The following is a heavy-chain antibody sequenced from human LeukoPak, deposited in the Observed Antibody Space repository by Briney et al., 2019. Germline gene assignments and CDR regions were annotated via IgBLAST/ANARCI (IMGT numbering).Heavy chain of an antibody. J-gene: IGHJ4*02. D-gene: IGHD3-22*01. CDR1: GFTFSSHW. Sequence: GGSLRLSCAASGFTFSSHWMHCVRQDPGRGLVWVSHINADSVKGRFTISRDNAKNTLHLQMNSLRADDTAVYYCARDSNHDSSGIDYWGQGTLVTVSS. CDR3: ARDSNHDSSGIDY. V-gene: IGHV3-74*01. CDR2: IN.